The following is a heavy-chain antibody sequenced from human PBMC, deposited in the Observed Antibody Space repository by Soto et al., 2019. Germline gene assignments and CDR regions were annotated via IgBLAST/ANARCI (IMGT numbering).Heavy chain of an antibody. V-gene: IGHV3-30*18. Sequence: QVQLVESGGGVVQPGTSLRLSCAASGFIFSDYSMHWVRQSPGRGLEWVAVVSYDGNKRFYADSMKGRFTISRDKSENTVDLEIDSLRLDDTGVYYCAKGEFGCSGGICVFDFGGQGTLVTVSS. CDR2: VSYDGNKR. CDR3: AKGEFGCSGGICVFDF. D-gene: IGHD2-15*01. J-gene: IGHJ4*02. CDR1: GFIFSDYS.